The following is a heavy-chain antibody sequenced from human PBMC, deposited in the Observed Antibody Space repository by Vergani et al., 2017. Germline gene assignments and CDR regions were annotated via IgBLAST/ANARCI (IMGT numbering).Heavy chain of an antibody. J-gene: IGHJ5*02. CDR1: GDSISTHS. D-gene: IGHD4-17*01. CDR3: ARGDYDDHESHNWFDP. CDR2: IIPLFGTT. Sequence: QVKLVQSGAEVKKPGSSVTVSCKASGDSISTHSFSWVRQAPGQGLEWMGGIIPLFGTTYYAPKFQGRVTLTADESTSTGYLEIRSLTSDDTAVYFCARGDYDDHESHNWFDPWGQGTLVTVSS. V-gene: IGHV1-69*01.